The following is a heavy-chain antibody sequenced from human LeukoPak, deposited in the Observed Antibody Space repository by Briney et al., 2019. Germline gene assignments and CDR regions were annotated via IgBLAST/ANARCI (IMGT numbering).Heavy chain of an antibody. CDR3: TRTYPNQIFGVVILSLLFDC. Sequence: GGSLRLSCTASGFTFGAYAMSWVRQAPGKGLEWVGFIRSKAYGGTTEYAASVKGRFTISRDDSKSIAYLQMNSLKSEDTAVYYCTRTYPNQIFGVVILSLLFDCWGQGTLVTVSS. J-gene: IGHJ4*02. V-gene: IGHV3-49*04. CDR1: GFTFGAYA. D-gene: IGHD3-3*01. CDR2: IRSKAYGGTT.